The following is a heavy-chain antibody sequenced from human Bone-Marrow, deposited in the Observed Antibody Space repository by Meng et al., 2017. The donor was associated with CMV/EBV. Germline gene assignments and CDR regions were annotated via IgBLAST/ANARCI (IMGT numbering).Heavy chain of an antibody. CDR1: GFTFDDYA. Sequence: GGSLRLSCAASGFTFDDYAMHWVRQAPGKGLEWVSGISWNSGSIGYADSVKGRFTISRDNAKNSLYLQMNSMRAEDMALYYWAKGQQQLGENEFDHWGQGTLVTVSS. D-gene: IGHD6-13*01. V-gene: IGHV3-9*03. CDR3: AKGQQQLGENEFDH. CDR2: ISWNSGSI. J-gene: IGHJ4*02.